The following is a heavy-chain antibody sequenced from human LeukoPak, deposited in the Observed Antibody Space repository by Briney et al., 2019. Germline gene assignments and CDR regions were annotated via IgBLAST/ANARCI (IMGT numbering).Heavy chain of an antibody. CDR2: IIPIFGTA. V-gene: IGHV1-69*06. J-gene: IGHJ3*02. CDR3: ARVAMVRGPSAAFDI. CDR1: GGTFSSYA. D-gene: IGHD3-10*01. Sequence: ASVKVSCKASGGTFSSYAISWVRQAPGQGLEWMGGIIPIFGTANYAQKFQGRVTITADKSTSTAYMELSSLRSEDTAVYYCARVAMVRGPSAAFDIWGQGTMVTVSS.